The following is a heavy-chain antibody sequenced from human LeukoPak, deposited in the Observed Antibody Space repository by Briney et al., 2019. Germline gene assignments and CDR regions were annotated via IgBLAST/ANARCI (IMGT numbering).Heavy chain of an antibody. CDR1: GGSISSSSYY. J-gene: IGHJ4*02. CDR3: ARQGTTPRGFRFDY. CDR2: IYYSGST. Sequence: SETLTLTCTVSGGSISSSSYYWGWIRQPPGKGLGWIGSIYYSGSTYYNPSLKSRVTKSVDTSKNQFSLKLSSVTAADTAVYYCARQGTTPRGFRFDYWGQGTLVTVSS. D-gene: IGHD4-11*01. V-gene: IGHV4-39*01.